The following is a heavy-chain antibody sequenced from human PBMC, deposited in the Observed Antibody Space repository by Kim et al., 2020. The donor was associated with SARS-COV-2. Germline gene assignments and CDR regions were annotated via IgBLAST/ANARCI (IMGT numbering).Heavy chain of an antibody. D-gene: IGHD3-10*01. V-gene: IGHV4-31*03. CDR3: ARDYSPGAEDPAFTMVRGVTVTPPYGMDV. CDR2: IYYSGST. J-gene: IGHJ6*02. Sequence: SETLSLTCTVSGGSISSGGYYWSWIRQHPGKGLEWIGYIYYSGSTYYNPSLKSRVTISVDTSKNQFSLKLSSVTAADTAVYYCARDYSPGAEDPAFTMVRGVTVTPPYGMDVWGQGTTVTVSS. CDR1: GGSISSGGYY.